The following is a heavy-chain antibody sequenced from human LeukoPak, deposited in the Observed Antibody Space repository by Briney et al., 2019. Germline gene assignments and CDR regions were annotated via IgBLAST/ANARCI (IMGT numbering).Heavy chain of an antibody. CDR1: GFTFTSYD. CDR2: MNPNNGNT. D-gene: IGHD2-2*02. V-gene: IGHV1-8*01. CDR3: VRDGEGAAISVNYWFDP. Sequence: GASVKVSCKASGFTFTSYDINWVRQASGQGLEWMGWMNPNNGNTGYAQKFQGRVTMTRDTSISIAYMELRGLRSEDTAVYYCVRDGEGAAISVNYWFDPWGQGTLVTVSS. J-gene: IGHJ5*02.